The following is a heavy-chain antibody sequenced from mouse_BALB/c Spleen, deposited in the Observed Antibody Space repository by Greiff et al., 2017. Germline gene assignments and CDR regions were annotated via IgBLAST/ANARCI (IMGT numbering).Heavy chain of an antibody. CDR3: PHYYGYFDY. CDR2: IYPGNSDT. V-gene: IGHV1-5*01. Sequence: VQLQQSGTVLARPGASVKMSCKASGYSFTSYWMHWVKQRPGQGLEWIGAIYPGNSDTSYNQKFKGKATLTAVTSASTAYMELSSLTNEDSAVYYCPHYYGYFDYWGQGTTLTVSS. D-gene: IGHD1-2*01. CDR1: GYSFTSYW. J-gene: IGHJ2*01.